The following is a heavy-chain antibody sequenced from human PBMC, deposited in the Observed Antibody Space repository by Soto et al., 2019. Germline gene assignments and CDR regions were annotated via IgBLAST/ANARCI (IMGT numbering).Heavy chain of an antibody. D-gene: IGHD6-13*01. CDR3: ARDLAAAPTRQGYYYYGMDV. Sequence: PGGSLRLSCAASGFTFSSYGMHWVRQAPGKGLEWVAVIWYDGSNKYYADSVKGRFTISRDNSKNTLYLQMNSLRAEDTAVYYCARDLAAAPTRQGYYYYGMDVWGQGTTVTVSS. CDR1: GFTFSSYG. J-gene: IGHJ6*02. CDR2: IWYDGSNK. V-gene: IGHV3-33*01.